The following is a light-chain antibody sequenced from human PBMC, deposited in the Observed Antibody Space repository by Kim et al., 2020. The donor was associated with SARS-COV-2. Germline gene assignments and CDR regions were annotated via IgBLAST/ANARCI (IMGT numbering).Light chain of an antibody. CDR3: QVWDSSSDHWV. CDR2: YDS. V-gene: IGLV3-21*04. CDR1: NIGSKS. Sequence: APGQPARITCGGNNIGSKSVHWYQQKPGQAPVLVIYYDSDRPSGIPERFSGSNSGNTATLTISRVEAGDEADYYCQVWDSSSDHWVFGGGTQLTVL. J-gene: IGLJ3*02.